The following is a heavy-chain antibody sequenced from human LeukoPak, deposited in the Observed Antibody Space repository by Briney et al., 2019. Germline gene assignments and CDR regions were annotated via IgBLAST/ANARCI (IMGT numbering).Heavy chain of an antibody. V-gene: IGHV1-2*06. Sequence: ASVKVSCKASGYTFTGYYMHWVRQAPGQGLEWMGRINPNSGGTNYAQKFQGRVTITADESTSTAYMELSSLRSEDTAVYYCARGDYYDSSGYYPRGIFDYWGQGTLVTVSS. J-gene: IGHJ4*02. CDR2: INPNSGGT. CDR3: ARGDYYDSSGYYPRGIFDY. CDR1: GYTFTGYY. D-gene: IGHD3-22*01.